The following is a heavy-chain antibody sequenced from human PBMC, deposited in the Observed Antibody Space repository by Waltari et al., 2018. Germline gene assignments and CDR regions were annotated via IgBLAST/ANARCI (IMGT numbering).Heavy chain of an antibody. CDR2: ISSSGGGSKL. D-gene: IGHD3-16*02. J-gene: IGHJ1*01. V-gene: IGHV3-48*03. Sequence: EVQLVESGGGLVQPGGSLRLSCAASGFTFSSYDMNWVRQAPGKGPEWGSYISSSGGGSKLSYADSVKGRFAISRDNAKNSVYLQMNSLRVEDTAVYYCARVMSVEGTGNYRQYFHHWGQGTLVTVSS. CDR3: ARVMSVEGTGNYRQYFHH. CDR1: GFTFSSYD.